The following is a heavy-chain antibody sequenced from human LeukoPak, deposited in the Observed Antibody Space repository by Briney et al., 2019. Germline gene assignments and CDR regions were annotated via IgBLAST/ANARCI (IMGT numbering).Heavy chain of an antibody. V-gene: IGHV4-59*08. CDR1: GGSIXXYY. D-gene: IGHD2/OR15-2a*01. Sequence: EXLSLTXXXSGGSIXXYYWSWIRQPPGKGLEWIAYISDIGSINYNPSLKSRVTISLDTSKNQFSLKLSSVTAADTAVYYCAGHHPRNTVDFWGQGTLVTVSS. J-gene: IGHJ4*02. CDR2: ISDIGSI. CDR3: AGHHPRNTVDF.